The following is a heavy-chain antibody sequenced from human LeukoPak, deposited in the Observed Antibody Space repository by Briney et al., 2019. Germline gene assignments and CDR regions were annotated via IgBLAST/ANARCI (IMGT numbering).Heavy chain of an antibody. D-gene: IGHD2-2*01. CDR2: ISGSGGRT. CDR3: AKDWDFGSTSHFDY. J-gene: IGHJ4*02. Sequence: GGSLRLSCAASGFTFTSYAMTWVRRAPGKGLEWVSGISGSGGRTFYADSVKGRFTISRDNAKDTLYLQMNSLRAEDTAVYYCAKDWDFGSTSHFDYWGQGILVTVSS. V-gene: IGHV3-23*01. CDR1: GFTFTSYA.